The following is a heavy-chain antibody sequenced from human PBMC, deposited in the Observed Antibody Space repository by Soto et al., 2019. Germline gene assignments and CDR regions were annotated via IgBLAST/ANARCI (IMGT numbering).Heavy chain of an antibody. CDR2: INHSGST. CDR3: ARALEEPHDHTFGTTTNYFDY. CDR1: GGSFSGYY. D-gene: IGHD3-10*01. V-gene: IGHV4-34*01. Sequence: SETLSLTCAVYGGSFSGYYWSWIRQPPGKGLEWIGEINHSGSTNYNPSLKSRVTISVDTSKNQFSLKLSSVTAADTAVYYCARALEEPHDHTFGTTTNYFDYWGQGTLVTVSS. J-gene: IGHJ4*02.